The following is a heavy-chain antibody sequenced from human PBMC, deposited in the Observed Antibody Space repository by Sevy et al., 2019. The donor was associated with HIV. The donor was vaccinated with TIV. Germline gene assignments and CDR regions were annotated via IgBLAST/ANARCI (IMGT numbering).Heavy chain of an antibody. V-gene: IGHV3-9*01. D-gene: IGHD2-8*01. CDR3: ARSLMVYAQSHPGRDHGGTYYFDY. CDR2: ISWNSGSI. J-gene: IGHJ4*02. Sequence: GGSLRLSCAASGFTFDDYAMHWVRQAPGKGLEWVSGISWNSGSIGYAYSVKGRFTISRDNAKNSLYLQMNSLRAEDTALYYCARSLMVYAQSHPGRDHGGTYYFDYWGQGTLVTVSS. CDR1: GFTFDDYA.